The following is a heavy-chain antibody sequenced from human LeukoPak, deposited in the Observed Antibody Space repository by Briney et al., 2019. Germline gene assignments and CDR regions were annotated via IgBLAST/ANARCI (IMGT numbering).Heavy chain of an antibody. D-gene: IGHD3-16*01. V-gene: IGHV1-8*01. Sequence: ASVKVSCMASGYTFSSYDVNWVRQATGQGLEWMGWMNPNSGNTGYAQKFQGRVTIIRNTSISTAYMELSSLRSEDTAVYYCARAAGGTRNYYMDVWGKGTTVTVSS. CDR2: MNPNSGNT. CDR1: GYTFSSYD. CDR3: ARAAGGTRNYYMDV. J-gene: IGHJ6*03.